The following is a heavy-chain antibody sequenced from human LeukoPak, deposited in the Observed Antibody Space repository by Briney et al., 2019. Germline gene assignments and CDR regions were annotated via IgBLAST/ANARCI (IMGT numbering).Heavy chain of an antibody. J-gene: IGHJ5*02. CDR1: GFTFSSYW. D-gene: IGHD5-18*01. CDR2: IKQDGSEK. Sequence: GGSLRLSCAASGFTFSSYWMSWVRQAPGKGLEWVANIKQDGSEKYYVDSVKGRFTISRDNAKNSLYLQMNSLRAEDTAVYYCARGPTDTAMVTPWFDPWGQGTLVTVSS. CDR3: ARGPTDTAMVTPWFDP. V-gene: IGHV3-7*01.